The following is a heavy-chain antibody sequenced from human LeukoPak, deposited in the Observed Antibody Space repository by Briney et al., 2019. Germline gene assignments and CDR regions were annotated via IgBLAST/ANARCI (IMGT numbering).Heavy chain of an antibody. CDR2: IYHSGST. CDR3: ARGGPYYYGSGSYSDRYYMDV. V-gene: IGHV4-38-2*02. J-gene: IGHJ6*03. Sequence: SETLSLTCTVSGYSISSGYYWGWIRQPPGKGLEWIGSIYHSGSTYYNPSLKSRVTISVDTSKNQFSLKLSSVTAADTAVYYCARGGPYYYGSGSYSDRYYMDVWGKGTTVTVSS. CDR1: GYSISSGYY. D-gene: IGHD3-10*01.